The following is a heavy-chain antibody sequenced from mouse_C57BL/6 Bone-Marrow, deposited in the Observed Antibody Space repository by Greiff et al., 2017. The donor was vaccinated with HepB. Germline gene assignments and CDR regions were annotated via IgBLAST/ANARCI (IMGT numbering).Heavy chain of an antibody. CDR2: INPNNGGT. V-gene: IGHV1-22*01. J-gene: IGHJ1*03. CDR1: GYTFTDYN. D-gene: IGHD1-1*01. CDR3: ARRGPLLLRYPNWYFDV. Sequence: EVQLQQSGPELVKPGASVKMSCKASGYTFTDYNMHWVKQSHGKSLEWIGYINPNNGGTSYNQKFKGKATLTVNKSSSTAYMELRSLTSEDSAVYYCARRGPLLLRYPNWYFDVWGTGTTVTVSS.